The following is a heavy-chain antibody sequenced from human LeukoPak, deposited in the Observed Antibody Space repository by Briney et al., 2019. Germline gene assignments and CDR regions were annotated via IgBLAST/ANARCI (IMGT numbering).Heavy chain of an antibody. CDR1: GYTFTSYY. Sequence: SVKVSCKASGYTFTSYYIHWVRQVPGQGLEWMGLINTNDDGTEYAQKFQGRVTMTRDTSTTTVYMDLSSLRSDDTAMYYCARVWQEWYFDLWGRGTLVSVSS. V-gene: IGHV1-46*01. CDR3: ARVWQEWYFDL. D-gene: IGHD6-13*01. J-gene: IGHJ2*01. CDR2: INTNDDGT.